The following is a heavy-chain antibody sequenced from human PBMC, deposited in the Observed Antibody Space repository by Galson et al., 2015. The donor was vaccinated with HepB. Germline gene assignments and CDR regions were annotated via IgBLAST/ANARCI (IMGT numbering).Heavy chain of an antibody. J-gene: IGHJ3*02. CDR1: GFTFSSYA. Sequence: SLRLSCAASGFTFSSYAMSWVRQAPGKGLEWVSAISGSGGSTYYADSVKGRFTISRYNSKNTLYLQMNSLRAEDTAVYYCAKRPDYGDYWDAFDIWGQGTMVTVSS. V-gene: IGHV3-23*01. CDR3: AKRPDYGDYWDAFDI. CDR2: ISGSGGST. D-gene: IGHD4-17*01.